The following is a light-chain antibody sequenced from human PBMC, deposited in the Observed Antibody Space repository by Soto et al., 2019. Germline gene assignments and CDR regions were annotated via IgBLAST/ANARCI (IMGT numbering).Light chain of an antibody. V-gene: IGKV3D-20*01. CDR2: DAS. J-gene: IGKJ2*01. Sequence: ENVLTQSPSTLSLSPGERATLSCGASQSVRSSYLAWYQQKPGLAPRLLIYDASSRATDIPDRFSGSGSGTDFTLTISRLEPEDFAVYYCQQYGSSPYTFGQGTKLEIK. CDR1: QSVRSSY. CDR3: QQYGSSPYT.